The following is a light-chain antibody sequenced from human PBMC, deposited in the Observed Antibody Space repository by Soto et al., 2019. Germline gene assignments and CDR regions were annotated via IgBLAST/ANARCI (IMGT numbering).Light chain of an antibody. CDR2: GNG. J-gene: IGLJ1*01. CDR3: QSYDSSLSGSEV. V-gene: IGLV1-40*01. Sequence: QSVLTQPPSVSGAPGQRVTISRTGSSSNIGAGHDVHWYQQLPGTAPKLLIYGNGNRPSGVPERFSGSKSGTSASLAITGLQAEDEADYYCQSYDSSLSGSEVFGTGTKATVL. CDR1: SSNIGAGHD.